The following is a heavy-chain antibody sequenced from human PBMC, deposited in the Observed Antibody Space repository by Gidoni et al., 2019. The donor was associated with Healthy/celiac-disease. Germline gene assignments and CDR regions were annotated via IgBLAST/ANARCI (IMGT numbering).Heavy chain of an antibody. V-gene: IGHV4-31*03. Sequence: QVQLQESGPGLVKPSQTLSLTCTVSGGYLSSGGYYWSWLRQHPGKGLEWIGYIYYSGSTYSNPSLKSRVTISVDTSKNQFSLKLSSVTAADTAVYYCARGGYSYGYGYNWFDPWGQGTLVTVSS. CDR3: ARGGYSYGYGYNWFDP. CDR1: GGYLSSGGYY. D-gene: IGHD5-18*01. J-gene: IGHJ5*02. CDR2: IYYSGST.